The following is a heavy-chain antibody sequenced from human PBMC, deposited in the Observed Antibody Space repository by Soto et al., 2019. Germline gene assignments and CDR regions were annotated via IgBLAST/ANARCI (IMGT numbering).Heavy chain of an antibody. CDR2: IDWDDDK. J-gene: IGHJ6*02. V-gene: IGHV2-70*01. Sequence: SGPTLVNPTQTLTLTCTFSGFSLSTSGVCVSWIRQPPGKALEWLALIDWDDDKYYSTSLKTRLTISKDTSKNQVVLTMTNMDPVDTATYYCARIRNYYDSSGYYHGDYYYGMDVWGQGTTVTVSS. D-gene: IGHD3-22*01. CDR1: GFSLSTSGVC. CDR3: ARIRNYYDSSGYYHGDYYYGMDV.